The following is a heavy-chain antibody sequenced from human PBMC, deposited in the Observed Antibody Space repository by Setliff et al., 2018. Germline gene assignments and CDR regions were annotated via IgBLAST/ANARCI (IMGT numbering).Heavy chain of an antibody. CDR1: GGSISSGGYY. CDR2: IYYSGST. V-gene: IGHV4-31*03. J-gene: IGHJ4*02. CDR3: ARGGYSRGPPVYYFDY. Sequence: PSETLSLTCTVSGGSISSGGYYWSWIRQHPGKGLAWIGYIYYSGSTYYNPSLKSRVTISVDTSKNQCSLKLSSVTAADTAVYYCARGGYSRGPPVYYFDYWGQGTLVTVSS. D-gene: IGHD5-12*01.